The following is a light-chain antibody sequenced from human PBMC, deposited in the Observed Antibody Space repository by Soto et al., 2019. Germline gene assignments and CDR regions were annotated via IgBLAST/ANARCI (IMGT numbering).Light chain of an antibody. V-gene: IGLV1-40*01. CDR1: SSNIGAGYD. J-gene: IGLJ1*01. CDR3: QCYDSSLSTYV. Sequence: QSVLAQPPSVSGAPGQRVTISCTGSSSNIGAGYDVHWYQQFPGTAPKLLIFGNSDRPSGVPDRFSGSKSGTSASLAITGLQAEDEADYFCQCYDSSLSTYVFGTGTKVTVL. CDR2: GNS.